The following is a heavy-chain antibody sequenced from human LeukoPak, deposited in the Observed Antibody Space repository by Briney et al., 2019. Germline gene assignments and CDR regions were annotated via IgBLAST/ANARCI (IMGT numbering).Heavy chain of an antibody. CDR3: ARDPNSYVSSWYREDYYYYYGMDV. D-gene: IGHD6-13*01. V-gene: IGHV3-30*02. CDR1: GFTFSNYG. CDR2: IRYDGRNK. J-gene: IGHJ6*02. Sequence: PGGSLRLSCAASGFTFSNYGMHRVRQAPGKGLEWAAFIRYDGRNKYYADSVKGRFTISRDNSKNTLYLQMNSLRAEDTAVYYCARDPNSYVSSWYREDYYYYYGMDVWGQGTTVTVSS.